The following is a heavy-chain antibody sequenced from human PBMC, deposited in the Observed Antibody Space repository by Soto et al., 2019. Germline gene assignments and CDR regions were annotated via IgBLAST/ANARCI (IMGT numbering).Heavy chain of an antibody. CDR3: ATDVRDRYCSGGSCYFDY. CDR1: GFPFSIYV. V-gene: IGHV3-23*01. CDR2: ISGSGGGT. Sequence: PGGSLRLSCAASGFPFSIYVMSGVRQAPGKGLEWVSAISGSGGGTYYAESVKGRFTISRDNSKNTLYLQMNSLRAEDTAVYYCATDVRDRYCSGGSCYFDYWGQGTLVTVSS. D-gene: IGHD2-15*01. J-gene: IGHJ4*02.